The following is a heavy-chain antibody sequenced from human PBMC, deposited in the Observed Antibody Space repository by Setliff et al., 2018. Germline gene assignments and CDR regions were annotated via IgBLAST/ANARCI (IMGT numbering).Heavy chain of an antibody. D-gene: IGHD2-15*01. Sequence: TSETLSLTCTVSNGSINDYFWTWIRQPPGKGLEWIGYISNSGITKYNPALKGRVSISLDTSNNQFSLRLSSVTAADTALYYCARDTRIGDYYYYYGMDVWGQGTTVTVSS. CDR1: NGSINDYF. CDR3: ARDTRIGDYYYYYGMDV. J-gene: IGHJ6*02. CDR2: ISNSGIT. V-gene: IGHV4-59*01.